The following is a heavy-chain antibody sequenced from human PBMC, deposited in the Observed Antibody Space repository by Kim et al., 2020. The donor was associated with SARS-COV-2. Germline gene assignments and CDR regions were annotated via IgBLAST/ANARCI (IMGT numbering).Heavy chain of an antibody. CDR2: ISAYNGNT. D-gene: IGHD6-19*01. V-gene: IGHV1-18*01. CDR3: AKTQGVIAVAENIFDP. J-gene: IGHJ5*02. Sequence: ASVKVSCKASGYTFTSYGISWVRQAPGQGLEWMGWISAYNGNTNYAQKLQGRVTMTTDTSTSTAYMELRSLRSDDTAVYYCAKTQGVIAVAENIFDPWGQGTLVTVSS. CDR1: GYTFTSYG.